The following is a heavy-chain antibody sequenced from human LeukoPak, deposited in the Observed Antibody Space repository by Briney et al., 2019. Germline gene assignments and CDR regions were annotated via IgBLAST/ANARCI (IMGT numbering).Heavy chain of an antibody. J-gene: IGHJ3*02. V-gene: IGHV1-69*05. D-gene: IGHD5-12*01. CDR3: ARGSGYDFVQAFDI. CDR2: IIPIFGTA. Sequence: SVKVSCKASGGTFSSYAISWGRQAPGQGLEWMGGIIPIFGTANYAQKFQGRVTITTDESTSTAYMELSSLRSEDTAVYYCARGSGYDFVQAFDIWGQGTMVTVSS. CDR1: GGTFSSYA.